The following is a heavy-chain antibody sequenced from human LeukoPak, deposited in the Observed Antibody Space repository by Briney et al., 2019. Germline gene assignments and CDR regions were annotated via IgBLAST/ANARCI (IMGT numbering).Heavy chain of an antibody. V-gene: IGHV1-2*02. J-gene: IGHJ4*02. CDR1: GYTFSGYC. CDR3: AGANYYASETYYPGY. D-gene: IGHD3-10*01. CDR2: INPNSSGT. Sequence: GASVKVSCKASGYTFSGYCMNWVRQAPGQGLEWMGWINPNSSGTNYAQKFQGRVTMTRDTSISTAYMELSRLGSDDTAIYYCAGANYYASETYYPGYLGQGTLVTVSS.